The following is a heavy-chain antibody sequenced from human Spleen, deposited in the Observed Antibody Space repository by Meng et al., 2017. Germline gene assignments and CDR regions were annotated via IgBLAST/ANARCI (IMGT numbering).Heavy chain of an antibody. J-gene: IGHJ4*02. CDR2: ITSSGGAI. D-gene: IGHD6-6*01. V-gene: IGHV3-21*05. CDR1: GFTFSSYS. CDR3: ARRSSAFDY. Sequence: EVQLVESGGGLVKPGGSLRLSCAASGFTFSSYSVNWVRQAPGKGLEWLSYITSSGGAIYYADSVKGRFTTSRDNAKNSLYLQMHSLRAEDTAVYYCARRSSAFDYWGQGTLVTVSS.